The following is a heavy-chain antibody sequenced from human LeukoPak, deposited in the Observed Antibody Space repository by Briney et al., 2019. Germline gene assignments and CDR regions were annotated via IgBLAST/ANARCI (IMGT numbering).Heavy chain of an antibody. D-gene: IGHD3-10*01. CDR2: MNTNSGNT. CDR3: ARLWRYGSSSS. Sequence: ASVKVSSKASGYTFTSYDINWVRQATGQGLEWMGWMNTNSGNTGYAQKCQGRVTMTRNTSISTAYMELSSLRSEDTAVYYCARLWRYGSSSSWGQGTLVTVSS. CDR1: GYTFTSYD. J-gene: IGHJ5*02. V-gene: IGHV1-8*01.